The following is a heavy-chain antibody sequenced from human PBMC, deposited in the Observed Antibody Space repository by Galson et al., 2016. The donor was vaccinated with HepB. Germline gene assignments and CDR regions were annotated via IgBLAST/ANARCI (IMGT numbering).Heavy chain of an antibody. Sequence: VKVSCKASGYTFTRYHMHWVRQAPGQGLEWMGVINPSGGSTTYAQKFQGRVTMTRDTSTSTVYMDLSRLRSEDTAVYYCARTSLESLSAFDYLGQGTLVTVSS. V-gene: IGHV1-46*01. D-gene: IGHD1-1*01. J-gene: IGHJ4*02. CDR1: GYTFTRYH. CDR3: ARTSLESLSAFDY. CDR2: INPSGGST.